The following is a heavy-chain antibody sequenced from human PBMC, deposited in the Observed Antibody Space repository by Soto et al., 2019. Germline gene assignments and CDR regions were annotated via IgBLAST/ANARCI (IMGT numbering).Heavy chain of an antibody. D-gene: IGHD4-4*01. Sequence: QVQQVESGGGVAQPGRSLRLSCEASGFTFSSYAMHWVRQAPGKGLEWVAVISYDGSNKYYADSVKGRFTISRDNSKNTLYLQMNSLRAEDTAVYYCARDRPSTVTRSNWFDPWGQGTLVTVSS. J-gene: IGHJ5*02. V-gene: IGHV3-30-3*01. CDR2: ISYDGSNK. CDR1: GFTFSSYA. CDR3: ARDRPSTVTRSNWFDP.